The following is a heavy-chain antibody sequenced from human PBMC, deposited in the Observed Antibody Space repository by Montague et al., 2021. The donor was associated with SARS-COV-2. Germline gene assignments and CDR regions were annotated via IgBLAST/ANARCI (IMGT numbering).Heavy chain of an antibody. CDR1: GFTFRSYR. J-gene: IGHJ4*02. CDR3: VRPLWFGDSDYYFES. Sequence: SLRLSCAASGFTFRSYRMHWVRQVPGRGPVWVSRIKPDGTSTHYXXSLKGRFIISGDNARNTLSLQMTNMRADDTAIYYCVRPLWFGDSDYYFESWGQGTLVTVSS. D-gene: IGHD3-10*01. CDR2: IKPDGTST. V-gene: IGHV3-74*01.